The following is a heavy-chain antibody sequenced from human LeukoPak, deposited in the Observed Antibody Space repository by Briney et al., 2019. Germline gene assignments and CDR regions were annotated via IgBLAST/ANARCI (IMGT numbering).Heavy chain of an antibody. CDR1: GFTFSRFA. D-gene: IGHD5-18*01. V-gene: IGHV3-23*01. CDR3: ARDKSRYRYSYGIGDAFDI. Sequence: GGSLRLSCAASGFTFSRFAMSWVRQAPGKGLEWVSGFSGSGGSTYYADSVKGRFTISRDNSKNTLYLQMNSLRAEDTAVYYCARDKSRYRYSYGIGDAFDIWGQGTMVTVSS. CDR2: FSGSGGST. J-gene: IGHJ3*02.